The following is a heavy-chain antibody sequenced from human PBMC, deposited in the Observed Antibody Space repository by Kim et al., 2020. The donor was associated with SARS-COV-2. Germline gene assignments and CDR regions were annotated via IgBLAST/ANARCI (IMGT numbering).Heavy chain of an antibody. V-gene: IGHV4-39*01. CDR1: GGSISSSSYY. CDR2: IYYSGST. CDR3: ARLKVDILTGYLYGMDV. D-gene: IGHD3-9*01. J-gene: IGHJ6*02. Sequence: SETLSLTCTVSGGSISSSSYYWGWIRQPPGKGLEWIGSIYYSGSTYYNPSLKSRVTISVDTSKNQFSLKLSSVTAADTAVYYCARLKVDILTGYLYGMDVWGQGTTVTVSS.